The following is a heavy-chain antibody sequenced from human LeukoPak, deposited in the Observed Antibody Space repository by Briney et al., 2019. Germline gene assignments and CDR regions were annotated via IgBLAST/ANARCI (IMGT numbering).Heavy chain of an antibody. CDR3: ARVRLEFSDPYYVMDV. Sequence: GDALTISCRRSGYSFTIYWIAWVRHMPGKGLEWLGFIHPCDSNSRYSPSYQGQVTISADKSISTAYLQWSSLKASDTAMYYCARVRLEFSDPYYVMDVWGQGTTVTVSS. CDR1: GYSFTIYW. V-gene: IGHV5-51*01. D-gene: IGHD3-16*02. J-gene: IGHJ6*02. CDR2: IHPCDSNS.